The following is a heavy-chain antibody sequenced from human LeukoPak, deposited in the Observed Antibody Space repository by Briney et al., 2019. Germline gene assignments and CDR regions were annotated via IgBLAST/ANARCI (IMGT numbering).Heavy chain of an antibody. D-gene: IGHD3-22*01. V-gene: IGHV3-48*04. CDR3: ARGCGLHLSPAPSYYDSRCRYFDA. Sequence: GGPLRLSCGASGFTFSDYSMEWVREAPGKGLEWISYISSISTTIYYADSVRGRFTTPRGNAKNSLYLQMNSLRAEDTAVYYCARGCGLHLSPAPSYYDSRCRYFDAWGQGTLVTVSS. CDR1: GFTFSDYS. CDR2: ISSISTTI. J-gene: IGHJ4*02.